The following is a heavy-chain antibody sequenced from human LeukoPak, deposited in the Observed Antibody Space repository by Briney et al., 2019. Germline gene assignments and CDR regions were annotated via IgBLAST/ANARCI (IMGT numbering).Heavy chain of an antibody. CDR3: ARNYGDYVFIIGY. J-gene: IGHJ4*02. D-gene: IGHD4-17*01. V-gene: IGHV3-53*01. Sequence: GGSLRLSCAASGFTVSSSYISWVRQAPGKGLEWVSVIYSGGSAYYADSVKGRFTISRDNSKNTLFLQMNSLRAEDTAVYYCARNYGDYVFIIGYWGQGTLVTVSS. CDR2: IYSGGSA. CDR1: GFTVSSSY.